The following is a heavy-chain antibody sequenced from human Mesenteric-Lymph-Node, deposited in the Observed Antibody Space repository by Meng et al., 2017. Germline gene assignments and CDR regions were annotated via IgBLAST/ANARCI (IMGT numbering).Heavy chain of an antibody. CDR1: GGSVSSGNNY. J-gene: IGHJ4*02. CDR2: IYYSGRT. CDR3: ATQESRDGHNPY. Sequence: QVPLQESGPGLVKPSQPLSLTCTVSGGSVSSGNNYWIWIRQPPGKGLEWIGYIYYSGRTYYNPSLESRVTISMGKSNNQLSLKLNSVTAADTAVYYCATQESRDGHNPYWGQGTLITVSS. V-gene: IGHV4-30-4*01. D-gene: IGHD5-24*01.